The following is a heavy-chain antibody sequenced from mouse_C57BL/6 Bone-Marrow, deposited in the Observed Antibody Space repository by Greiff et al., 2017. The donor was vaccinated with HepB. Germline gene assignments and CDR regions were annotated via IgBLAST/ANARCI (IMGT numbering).Heavy chain of an antibody. CDR2: VYPYNGGT. J-gene: IGHJ1*03. Sequence: EVKLVESGPVLVKPGPSVKISCKASGFTFTDYYMHWVKQSHGKSLEWIGLVYPYNGGTSYNQKFKGKATLTVDTSSSTAYMELNSLTSEDSAVYYCARNYYGSSYWYFDVWGTGTTVTVSS. CDR1: GFTFTDYY. D-gene: IGHD1-1*01. CDR3: ARNYYGSSYWYFDV. V-gene: IGHV1-36*01.